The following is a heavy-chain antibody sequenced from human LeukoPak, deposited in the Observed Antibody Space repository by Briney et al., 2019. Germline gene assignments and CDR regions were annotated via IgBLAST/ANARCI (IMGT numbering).Heavy chain of an antibody. CDR3: AKESGSGSYQNTFDY. CDR2: ISYVGGNK. V-gene: IGHV3-30*18. Sequence: GGSLRLSCAASGFTFSSYGMHWVGQAPGKGLDGVAVISYVGGNKYYAASVKGRFTISRDNSKNTLYLQMNSLRAEDTAVYYCAKESGSGSYQNTFDYWGQGTLVTVSS. D-gene: IGHD3-10*01. J-gene: IGHJ4*02. CDR1: GFTFSSYG.